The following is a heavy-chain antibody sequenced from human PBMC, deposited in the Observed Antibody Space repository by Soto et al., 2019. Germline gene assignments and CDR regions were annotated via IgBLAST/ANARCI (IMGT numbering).Heavy chain of an antibody. D-gene: IGHD5-18*01. Sequence: PGGSLRLSCAASGFTFSSYGMHWVRQAPGKGLEWVAVIWYDGSNKYYADSVKGRFTISRDNSKNTLYLQMNSLRAEDTAVYYCAREIQLWPQGPTSDHYYFDYWGRGTLVTVSS. CDR3: AREIQLWPQGPTSDHYYFDY. CDR1: GFTFSSYG. J-gene: IGHJ4*02. V-gene: IGHV3-33*01. CDR2: IWYDGSNK.